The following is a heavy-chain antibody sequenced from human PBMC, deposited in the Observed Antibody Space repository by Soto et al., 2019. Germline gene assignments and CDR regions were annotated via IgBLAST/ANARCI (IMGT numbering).Heavy chain of an antibody. Sequence: QVELVQSGAEMKRPGSSVKLSCTASGYTFTNSYIHWVRQAPGQGLEWIGVINCGDRTTTYAQNFQDRVTMTRDTATRTVYMDLKSLRYDETAVYFCARERRSGYYDGLEVWGQGTTVIVSS. D-gene: IGHD3-3*01. J-gene: IGHJ6*02. CDR3: ARERRSGYYDGLEV. CDR2: INCGDRTT. CDR1: GYTFTNSY. V-gene: IGHV1-46*01.